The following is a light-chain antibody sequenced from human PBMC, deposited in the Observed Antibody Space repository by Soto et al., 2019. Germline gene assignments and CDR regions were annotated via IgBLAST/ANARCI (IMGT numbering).Light chain of an antibody. V-gene: IGLV2-14*01. Sequence: SALTQPASVSGSPGQSITISCTGTSSDVGGYNYVSWYQQHAGKAPKLILYEVSNRPSGVSNRFSGSKSGNTASLTISGLQAEDEADYYCSSYTSSITLDVFGTGTRSPS. CDR1: SSDVGGYNY. CDR2: EVS. CDR3: SSYTSSITLDV. J-gene: IGLJ1*01.